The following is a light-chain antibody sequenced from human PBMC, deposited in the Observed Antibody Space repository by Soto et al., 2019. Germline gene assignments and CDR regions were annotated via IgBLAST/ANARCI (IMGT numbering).Light chain of an antibody. Sequence: EIVMTQSPATVSVSPGERATLSCRASQSVSDKLAWYQQKPGQAPSLLIYXXXXXAXCIPARFSGSGSGXEFTLTXXGXXSEDFAVYYCQQYNNWPPWTFGQGTKVDIK. CDR1: QSVSDK. CDR2: XXX. J-gene: IGKJ1*01. V-gene: IGKV3-15*01. CDR3: QQYNNWPPWT.